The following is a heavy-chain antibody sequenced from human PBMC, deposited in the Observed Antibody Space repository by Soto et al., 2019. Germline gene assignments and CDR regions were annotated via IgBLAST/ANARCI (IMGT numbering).Heavy chain of an antibody. Sequence: ASVKLSCKSSGYTFTSYYMHWVRQAPGQGLEWMGIINPSGGSTSYARKFQGRVTMTRDTSTSTVYMELSSLRSEDTAVYYCARDEITIFGVAGGYYYYYGMDVWGQGTTVTVSS. CDR1: GYTFTSYY. V-gene: IGHV1-46*01. CDR2: INPSGGST. D-gene: IGHD3-3*01. J-gene: IGHJ6*02. CDR3: ARDEITIFGVAGGYYYYYGMDV.